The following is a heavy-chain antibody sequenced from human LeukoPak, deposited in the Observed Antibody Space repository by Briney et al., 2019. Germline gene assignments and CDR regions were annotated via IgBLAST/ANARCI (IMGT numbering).Heavy chain of an antibody. V-gene: IGHV3-7*01. CDR1: GFTFSDHW. CDR3: VRSIDY. Sequence: GGSPRLSCEASGFTFSDHWMSWVRQPPGKGLEWVAYISPDGSATFYVDSVKGRVTISRDNAKNSLYLQMYSLRAEDTAVYYCVRSIDYWGQGTLVTVSS. J-gene: IGHJ4*02. CDR2: ISPDGSAT.